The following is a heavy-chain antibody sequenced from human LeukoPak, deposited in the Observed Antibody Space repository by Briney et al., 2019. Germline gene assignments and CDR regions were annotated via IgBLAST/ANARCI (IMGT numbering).Heavy chain of an antibody. CDR2: VKQDGSEK. D-gene: IGHD3-22*01. CDR3: ARDYYDREYYFDY. CDR1: GFTFSNYW. J-gene: IGHJ4*02. Sequence: PGGSLRLSCEGSGFTFSNYWMSWVRQAPGKGLEWVANVKQDGSEKYYVDSVKGRFTISRDNAKNSLYLQMNSLRAEDTAVYYCARDYYDREYYFDYWGQGTLVTVSS. V-gene: IGHV3-7*01.